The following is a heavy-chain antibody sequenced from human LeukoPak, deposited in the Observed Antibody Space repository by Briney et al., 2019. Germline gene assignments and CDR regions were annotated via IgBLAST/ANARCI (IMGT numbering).Heavy chain of an antibody. D-gene: IGHD2-21*01. CDR1: GYTFTRYY. CDR2: INPSGGST. J-gene: IGHJ3*02. V-gene: IGHV1-46*01. CDR3: ARVANQTFDI. Sequence: GASVKVSCKASGYTFTRYYMHWVRQAPGLGLEWMGIINPSGGSTSYAQKFQGRVTMTRDTSTSTVYMELSSLRSEDTAVYYCARVANQTFDIWGQGTMVTVSS.